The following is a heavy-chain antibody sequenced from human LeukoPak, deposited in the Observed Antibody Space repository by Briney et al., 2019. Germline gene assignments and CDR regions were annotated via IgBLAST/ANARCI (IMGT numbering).Heavy chain of an antibody. Sequence: GGSLRLSCVASGFAFSSYAMSWVRQAPARGLEWVASLRGDGSTFYADSVKGRFTLSRDGSRNTVHLQLTYLRVEDTAVYYCAKASWVSSADAVLWGQGTPVTVSS. J-gene: IGHJ4*02. V-gene: IGHV3-23*01. D-gene: IGHD3-16*01. CDR1: GFAFSSYA. CDR3: AKASWVSSADAVL. CDR2: LRGDGST.